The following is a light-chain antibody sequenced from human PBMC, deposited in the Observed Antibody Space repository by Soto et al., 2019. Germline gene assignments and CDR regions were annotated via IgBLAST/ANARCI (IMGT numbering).Light chain of an antibody. CDR2: ASS. V-gene: IGKV1-27*01. J-gene: IGKJ3*01. CDR1: DTISVY. Sequence: DIQITQSPSSLSASVGDRVTITCRASDTISVYLAWYQHKPGKVPERLIYASSILQSGVPSRFRGSRSDTEFTLTISSLQPEDVGTYYCQKYNTAPFTFGPGTKVDIK. CDR3: QKYNTAPFT.